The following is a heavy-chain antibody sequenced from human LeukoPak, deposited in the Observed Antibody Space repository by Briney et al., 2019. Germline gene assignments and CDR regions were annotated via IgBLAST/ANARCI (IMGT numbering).Heavy chain of an antibody. J-gene: IGHJ4*02. V-gene: IGHV3-7*01. D-gene: IGHD6-13*01. CDR3: TPNLVAAAGDH. CDR2: IKPDGSVG. Sequence: TGGSPRLSCEASGFNFSQAWMNWVRQAPGKGLEWVANIKPDGSVGYYVDSVRGRFIISRDNAGNSLYLQMNSLRVEDTAVYYCTPNLVAAAGDHWGQGTLIIVSS. CDR1: GFNFSQAW.